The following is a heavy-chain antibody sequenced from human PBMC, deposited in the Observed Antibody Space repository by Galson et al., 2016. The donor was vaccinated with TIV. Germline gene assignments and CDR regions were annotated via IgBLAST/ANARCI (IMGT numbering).Heavy chain of an antibody. CDR3: TREDGNYVPVYDGFDI. CDR1: GFMLSNDN. J-gene: IGHJ3*02. D-gene: IGHD4-17*01. V-gene: IGHV3-21*04. CDR2: ISGRGSYI. Sequence: SLRLSCAASGFMLSNDNMHWVRQAPGKGLEWVACISGRGSYISYADSVKGRFTISRDNARNSLYLHMDSLGAEDTAIYYCTREDGNYVPVYDGFDIWGPGTMVTVSS.